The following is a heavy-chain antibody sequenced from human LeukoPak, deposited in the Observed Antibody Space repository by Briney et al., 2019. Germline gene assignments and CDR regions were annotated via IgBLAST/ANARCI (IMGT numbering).Heavy chain of an antibody. J-gene: IGHJ4*02. V-gene: IGHV1-2*02. CDR3: ARDTGYYDSSGYRSFDY. D-gene: IGHD3-22*01. CDR1: GYTFTGYY. CDR2: INPNSGGT. Sequence: ASVKVSCKVSGYTFTGYYMHWVRQAPGQGLEWMGWINPNSGGTNYAQKFQGRVTMTRDTSISTAYMELSRLRSDDTAVYYCARDTGYYDSSGYRSFDYWGQGTLVTVSS.